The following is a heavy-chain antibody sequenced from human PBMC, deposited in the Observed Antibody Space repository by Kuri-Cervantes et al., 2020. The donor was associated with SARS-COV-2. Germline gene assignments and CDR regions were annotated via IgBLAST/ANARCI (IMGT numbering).Heavy chain of an antibody. D-gene: IGHD6-6*01. CDR1: GASISSNLYY. V-gene: IGHV4-39*07. CDR3: AISLLIFSNNAVGSSSIDY. J-gene: IGHJ4*02. Sequence: SETLSLTCTVSGASISSNLYYWGWIRQPPGKGLEWMGAIFYSGRTYYNPSLKSRVTISLDTSKDQFSLILNSVTAADTSVYYCAISLLIFSNNAVGSSSIDYWGQGTLVTVSS. CDR2: IFYSGRT.